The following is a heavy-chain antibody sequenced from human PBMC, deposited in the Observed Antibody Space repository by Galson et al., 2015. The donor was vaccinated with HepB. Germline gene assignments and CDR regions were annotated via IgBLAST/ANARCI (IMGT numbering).Heavy chain of an antibody. CDR3: IGYSTSVTQDDY. D-gene: IGHD2-15*01. Sequence: SLRLSCAASRFTFSTYVMHWIRQAPGKGLEYVSSISDTGKTIYYADSVRGRFAISRDNSRNTVSLQMSSLRTEDTAVYYCIGYSTSVTQDDYWGQGTLVTISS. V-gene: IGHV3-64D*06. CDR2: ISDTGKTI. J-gene: IGHJ4*02. CDR1: RFTFSTYV.